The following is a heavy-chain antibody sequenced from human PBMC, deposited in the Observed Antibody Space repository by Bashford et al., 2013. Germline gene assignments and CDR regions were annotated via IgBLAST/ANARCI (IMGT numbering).Heavy chain of an antibody. D-gene: IGHD6-13*01. CDR2: INAGNGNT. J-gene: IGHJ4*02. Sequence: ASVKVSCKASGYTFTSYAMHWVRQAPGQRLEWMGWINAGNGNTKYSQKFQGRVTITRDTSASTAYMELSSLRSEDTAVYYCARELGYRSSSWYGNFDYWGQGTLVTVSS. V-gene: IGHV1-3*01. CDR3: ARELGYRSSSWYGNFDY. CDR1: GYTFTSYA.